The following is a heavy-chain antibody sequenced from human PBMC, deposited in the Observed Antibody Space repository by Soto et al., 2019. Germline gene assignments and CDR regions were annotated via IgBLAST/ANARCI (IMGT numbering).Heavy chain of an antibody. V-gene: IGHV4-30-4*01. D-gene: IGHD3-10*01. CDR3: ARAQGSGFLVS. Sequence: QVQLQESGPGLVKPSQTLSLTCTVSGGSISSGDYYWSWIRQPPGKGLEWIGYIYYSGSTYYNPSLTSRVTRSVDTSNSQFSLKLSSVTAADTAVYYCARAQGSGFLVSWGQGTLVTVSS. CDR2: IYYSGST. CDR1: GGSISSGDYY. J-gene: IGHJ4*02.